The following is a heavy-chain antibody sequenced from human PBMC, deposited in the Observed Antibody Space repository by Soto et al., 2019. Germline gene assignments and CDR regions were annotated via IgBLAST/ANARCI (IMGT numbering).Heavy chain of an antibody. V-gene: IGHV5-10-1*01. CDR3: AADVHYDSSGQSFDD. J-gene: IGHJ4*02. CDR1: GYSFTSYW. Sequence: GESLKISCKGSGYSFTSYWISWVRQMPGKGLEWMGRIDPSDSYTNYSPSFQGHVTISADKSISTAYLQWSSLKASDTAMYYCAADVHYDSSGQSFDDWGQGTLVTGSS. CDR2: IDPSDSYT. D-gene: IGHD3-22*01.